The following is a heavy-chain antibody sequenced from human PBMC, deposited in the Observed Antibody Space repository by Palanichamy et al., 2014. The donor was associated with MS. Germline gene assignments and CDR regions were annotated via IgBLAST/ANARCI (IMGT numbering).Heavy chain of an antibody. D-gene: IGHD3-16*01. V-gene: IGHV1-69-2*01. CDR2: VDPGAGKT. CDR3: ATMTLKGGSWHDH. Sequence: EVQLVQSGTEVKKPGATVKISCKVSGYTFTDWYIHWVQQAPGKGLEWMGLVDPGAGKTIYAEKFQGRITITAATSTDTAYMELRSLRSEDTAVYYCATMTLKGGSWHDHWGQGTLVTVSS. CDR1: GYTFTDWY. J-gene: IGHJ4*02.